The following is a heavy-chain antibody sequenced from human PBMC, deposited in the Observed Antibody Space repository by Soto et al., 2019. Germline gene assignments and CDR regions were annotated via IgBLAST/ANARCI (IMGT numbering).Heavy chain of an antibody. Sequence: QVPLQQWGAGLLKPSETLSLTCAVYGGAFSEYFWTRIRQPPGKGLEWIGDINHRGSTSYNPSLTSRVTISLDTSKTQFSLSLSSVTAADTPVYYCARILVGAFDFWGQGALVTVSS. CDR1: GGAFSEYF. V-gene: IGHV4-34*02. J-gene: IGHJ4*02. CDR3: ARILVGAFDF. CDR2: INHRGST. D-gene: IGHD1-26*01.